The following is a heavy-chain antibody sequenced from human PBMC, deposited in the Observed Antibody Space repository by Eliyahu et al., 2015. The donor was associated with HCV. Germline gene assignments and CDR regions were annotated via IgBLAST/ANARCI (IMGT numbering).Heavy chain of an antibody. Sequence: EVQLVESGGGLVQPGRSLRLSCAASGFTXDDYAMHWVRQAPGKGLEWVSGISWNSGSIGYADSVKGRFTISRDNAKNSLYLQMNSLRAEDTALYYCAKDITMQSVHYYGMDVWGQGTTVTVSS. CDR1: GFTXDDYA. V-gene: IGHV3-9*01. J-gene: IGHJ6*02. CDR2: ISWNSGSI. D-gene: IGHD3-10*01. CDR3: AKDITMQSVHYYGMDV.